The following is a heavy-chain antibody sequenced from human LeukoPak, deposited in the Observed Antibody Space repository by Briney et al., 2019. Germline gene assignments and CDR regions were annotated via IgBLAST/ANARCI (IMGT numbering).Heavy chain of an antibody. CDR2: FDTEGGET. J-gene: IGHJ6*02. D-gene: IGHD2-2*01. CDR1: GYTLTEMS. V-gene: IGHV1-24*01. Sequence: ASVKVSCKGSGYTLTEMSIHWVRQPHGGANGWVGVFDTEGGETVYASKCGSRVSMTEVTSADTVSMELSSMRSEDTAVYYCATCLNVAGQPVASYYDGMDDWGQGTMVTVSS. CDR3: ATCLNVAGQPVASYYDGMDD.